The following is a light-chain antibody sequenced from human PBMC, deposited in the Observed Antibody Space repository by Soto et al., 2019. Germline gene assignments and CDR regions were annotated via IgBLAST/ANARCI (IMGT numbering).Light chain of an antibody. CDR2: EAT. J-gene: IGKJ5*01. Sequence: DIQMTQSPSAVSASVRDTVTITVRASQGLKFLAWYQQKPGKAPRLLIYEATNLQSGVPPRFSGSGSGTDFTLTISSLQPEDFATYFCQQANSFPITFGQGTRLEI. CDR1: QGLKF. V-gene: IGKV1-12*01. CDR3: QQANSFPIT.